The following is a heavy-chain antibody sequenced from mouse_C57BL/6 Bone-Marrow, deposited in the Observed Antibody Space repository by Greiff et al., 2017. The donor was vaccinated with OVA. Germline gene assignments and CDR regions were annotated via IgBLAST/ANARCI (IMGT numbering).Heavy chain of an antibody. CDR2: IDPSDSYT. J-gene: IGHJ1*03. V-gene: IGHV1-50*01. CDR3: ARGDYDGSSYRYFDV. CDR1: GYTFTSYW. Sequence: QVQLQQPGAELVKPGASVKLSCKASGYTFTSYWMQWVKQRPGQGLEWIGEIDPSDSYTNYNQKFKGKAPLTVDTSSSPAYMLFSRLTSEDSAVYYWARGDYDGSSYRYFDVWGTGTTVTVSS. D-gene: IGHD1-1*01.